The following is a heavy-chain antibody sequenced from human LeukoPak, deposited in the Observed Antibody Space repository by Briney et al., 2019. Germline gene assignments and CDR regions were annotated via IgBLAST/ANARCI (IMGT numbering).Heavy chain of an antibody. Sequence: GGSLRLSCAASGFTVSSNYMSWVRQAPGKGLEWVSVIYSGGRTYYADSVKDRFTISRDNSKNTLYLQMNSLRAEDTAVYFCAKGGASTTTAYYYMDVWGKGTTVTVS. V-gene: IGHV3-66*01. CDR2: IYSGGRT. D-gene: IGHD2/OR15-2a*01. CDR3: AKGGASTTTAYYYMDV. J-gene: IGHJ6*03. CDR1: GFTVSSNY.